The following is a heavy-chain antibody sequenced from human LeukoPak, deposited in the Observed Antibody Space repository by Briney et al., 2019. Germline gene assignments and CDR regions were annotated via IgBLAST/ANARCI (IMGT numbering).Heavy chain of an antibody. CDR3: ARDQDYYGSGSYGPDH. J-gene: IGHJ5*02. D-gene: IGHD3-10*01. Sequence: SETLSLTCAVSGGSISSNNWWIWVRQSPEKGLEWIGEIYHDGSTNYNPSLKSRVTISMDKSKNQLSLKLNFVTAADTAVYYCARDQDYYGSGSYGPDHWGQGILVTVSS. CDR1: GGSISSNNW. CDR2: IYHDGST. V-gene: IGHV4-4*02.